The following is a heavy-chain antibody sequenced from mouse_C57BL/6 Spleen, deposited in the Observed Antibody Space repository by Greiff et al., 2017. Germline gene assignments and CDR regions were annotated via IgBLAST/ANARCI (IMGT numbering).Heavy chain of an antibody. CDR3: ARNPSYWYFDV. D-gene: IGHD2-1*01. CDR1: GYAFSSSW. Sequence: QVQLQQSGPELVKPGASVKISCKASGYAFSSSWMNWVKQRPGKGLEWIGRIYPGDGDTNYNGKFKGKATLTADKSSSTAYMQLSSLTSEDSAVYFCARNPSYWYFDVWGTGTTVTVSS. J-gene: IGHJ1*03. CDR2: IYPGDGDT. V-gene: IGHV1-82*01.